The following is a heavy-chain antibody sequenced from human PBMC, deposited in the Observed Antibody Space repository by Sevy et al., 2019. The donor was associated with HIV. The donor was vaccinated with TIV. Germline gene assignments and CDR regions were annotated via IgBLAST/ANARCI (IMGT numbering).Heavy chain of an antibody. Sequence: ASVKVSCMVSGYTLSELSMHWVRQAPGKGLEWMGSFDPEDDETIYAQKFQGRVTMTEDTSTDTAYMELNNLRSEDNAVYYCATTKDYYDSSSSPFDYWGQGTLVTVSS. V-gene: IGHV1-24*01. CDR3: ATTKDYYDSSSSPFDY. D-gene: IGHD3-22*01. CDR1: GYTLSELS. CDR2: FDPEDDET. J-gene: IGHJ4*02.